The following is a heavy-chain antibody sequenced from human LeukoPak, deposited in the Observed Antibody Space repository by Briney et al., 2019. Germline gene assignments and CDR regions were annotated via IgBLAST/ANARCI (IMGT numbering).Heavy chain of an antibody. CDR3: ARDRGDGYKY. D-gene: IGHD5-24*01. V-gene: IGHV3-30*14. Sequence: GGSLRLSCAASGFTFSSYAMHWVRQAPGKGLEWVAVISYDGSNKYYADSVKGRFTISRDNSKNTLYLQMNSLRAEDTAVYYCARDRGDGYKYWGQGTLVIVSS. CDR2: ISYDGSNK. J-gene: IGHJ4*02. CDR1: GFTFSSYA.